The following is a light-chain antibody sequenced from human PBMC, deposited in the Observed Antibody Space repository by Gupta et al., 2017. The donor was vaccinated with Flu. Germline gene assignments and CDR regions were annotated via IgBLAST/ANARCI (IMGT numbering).Light chain of an antibody. Sequence: QTVVTQEPSFSVSPGGTVTLTCGLSSGSVSTSSNPSWYQQTPGQAPRTLIYSKNSRSSGVPDRFSGSILGNKAALTITGAQADDESDYYCAVDMGSGSWVFGGGTKLTVL. J-gene: IGLJ3*02. CDR2: SKN. V-gene: IGLV8-61*01. CDR3: AVDMGSGSWV. CDR1: SGSVSTSSN.